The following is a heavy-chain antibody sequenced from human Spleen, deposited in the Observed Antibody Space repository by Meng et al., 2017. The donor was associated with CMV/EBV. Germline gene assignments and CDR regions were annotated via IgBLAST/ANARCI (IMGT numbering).Heavy chain of an antibody. D-gene: IGHD2-2*01. CDR3: ARGPYCSSTSCYFRGSGFDP. Sequence: GGSLRLSCAASGFTFSSYGMHWVRQAPGKGLEWVAFIHYDGSNKYYADSVKGRFTISRDNSKNTLYLQLSSLRSEDTAVYYCARGPYCSSTSCYFRGSGFDPWGQGTLVTVSS. CDR2: IHYDGSNK. J-gene: IGHJ5*02. V-gene: IGHV3-30*02. CDR1: GFTFSSYG.